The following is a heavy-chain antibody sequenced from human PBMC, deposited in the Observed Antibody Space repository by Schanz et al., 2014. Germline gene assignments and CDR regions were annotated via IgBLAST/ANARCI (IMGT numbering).Heavy chain of an antibody. J-gene: IGHJ4*01. CDR3: AREQIMAAAGLVDY. CDR2: ISGTTTYT. D-gene: IGHD6-13*01. Sequence: DVQLLESGGGLVQPGGSLRLSCAASGFTFNSYAMTWVRQAPGKGLEWVSYISGTTTYTNYADSVKGRFTISRDNAKNSLYLQMNSLRAEDTAVYYCAREQIMAAAGLVDYWGHGTLXTVSS. CDR1: GFTFNSYA. V-gene: IGHV3-48*04.